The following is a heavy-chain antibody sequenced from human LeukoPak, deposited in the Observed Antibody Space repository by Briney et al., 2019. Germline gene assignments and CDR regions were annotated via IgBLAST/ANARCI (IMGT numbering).Heavy chain of an antibody. CDR2: IKSKTDGGTT. V-gene: IGHV3-15*01. J-gene: IGHJ4*02. CDR1: GFTFSNAW. CDR3: SGSGLDY. Sequence: TTGGSLRLSCAASGFTFSNAWMSWIRQAPGKGLEWVGRIKSKTDGGTTDYTAPVKGRFTISRDDSENTLYLQMNSLKTEDTAVYYCSGSGLDYWGQGTLVIVSS. D-gene: IGHD3-10*01.